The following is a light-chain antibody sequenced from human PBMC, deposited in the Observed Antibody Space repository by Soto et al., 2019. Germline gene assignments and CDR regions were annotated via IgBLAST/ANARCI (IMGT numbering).Light chain of an antibody. Sequence: QSELTQPASVSGSHVQSIAISCTGTSSDVGAYIYVSWYQHHPGKAPKLILYDVSARPSGVSDRFSGSKSGNTASLTISGLQPEDEADYYCSSYTSSSTEVFGTGTKVTVL. CDR1: SSDVGAYIY. CDR2: DVS. J-gene: IGLJ1*01. CDR3: SSYTSSSTEV. V-gene: IGLV2-14*03.